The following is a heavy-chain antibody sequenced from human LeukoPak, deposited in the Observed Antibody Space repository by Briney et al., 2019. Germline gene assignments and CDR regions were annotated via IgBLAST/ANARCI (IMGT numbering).Heavy chain of an antibody. D-gene: IGHD6-13*01. CDR1: GFPLSTFA. J-gene: IGHJ5*02. CDR3: AKRPGGTSWSWFDP. Sequence: PGGPLRLFCAASGFPLSTFAMSWAREATGKALEWVSPTSISSTATYYADSVKGRFTIYRDNSKNTLFLQMSSLRVEDTAVYYCAKRPGGTSWSWFDPWGQGTLVIVSS. V-gene: IGHV3-23*01. CDR2: TSISSTAT.